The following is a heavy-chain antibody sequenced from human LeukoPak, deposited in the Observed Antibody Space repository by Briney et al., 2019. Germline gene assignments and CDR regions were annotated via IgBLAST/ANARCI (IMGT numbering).Heavy chain of an antibody. CDR2: IIPIFGTA. J-gene: IGHJ5*02. CDR3: ARDNYYGSGSYNWFDP. CDR1: GGTFSSYA. D-gene: IGHD3-10*01. Sequence: SVKVSCKASGGTFSSYAISWVRQAPGQGLEWMGGIIPIFGTANYAQKFQGRVTITADESTSTAYMELSSLRSEDTAVYYCARDNYYGSGSYNWFDPWGQGTLVTVSS. V-gene: IGHV1-69*13.